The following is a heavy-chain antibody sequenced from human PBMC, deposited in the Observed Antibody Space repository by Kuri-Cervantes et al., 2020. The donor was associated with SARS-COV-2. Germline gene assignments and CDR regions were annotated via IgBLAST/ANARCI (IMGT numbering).Heavy chain of an antibody. CDR3: SGASFGLVGACDY. D-gene: IGHD3/OR15-3a*01. V-gene: IGHV4-59*01. CDR2: VHNNGST. CDR1: GGSISSYY. Sequence: SETLSLTCTVSGGSISSYYWSWMRQPPGKGLEWIGYVHNNGSTSFSPSLRSRVTMSIDTSMSQFSLKLYSVTAADKAIYYCSGASFGLVGACDYWGHGTLVTVSS. J-gene: IGHJ4*01.